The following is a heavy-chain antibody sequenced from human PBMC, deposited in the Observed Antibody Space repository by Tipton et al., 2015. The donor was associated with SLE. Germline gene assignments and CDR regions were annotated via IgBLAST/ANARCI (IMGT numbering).Heavy chain of an antibody. V-gene: IGHV4-59*08. D-gene: IGHD3-10*01. CDR3: ARVRRSYYSDYSFDY. J-gene: IGHJ4*02. CDR1: GGSISPFY. Sequence: TLSLTCSVSGGSISPFYWSWIRQPPGRGLEWIAYIYHSGSTYYNPSLESRVTLAVDTSKNQFSLRLSSVTAADTAVYFCARVRRSYYSDYSFDYWGPGTLVTVSS. CDR2: IYHSGST.